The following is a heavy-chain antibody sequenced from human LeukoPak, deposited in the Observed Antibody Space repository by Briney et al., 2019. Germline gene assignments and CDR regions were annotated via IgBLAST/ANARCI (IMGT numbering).Heavy chain of an antibody. V-gene: IGHV4-30-4*01. CDR1: GGSFSGYY. CDR3: ARAPLHYGSETTFDY. J-gene: IGHJ4*02. D-gene: IGHD3-10*01. CDR2: IYYSGST. Sequence: SETLSLTCAVYGGSFSGYYWSWIRQPPGKGLEWIGYIYYSGSTYYNPSLKSRVTISVDTSKNQFSLKLSSVTAADTAVYYCARAPLHYGSETTFDYWGQGTLVTVSS.